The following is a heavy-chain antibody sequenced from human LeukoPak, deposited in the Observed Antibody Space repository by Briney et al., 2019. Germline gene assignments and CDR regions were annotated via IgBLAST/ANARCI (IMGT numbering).Heavy chain of an antibody. V-gene: IGHV4-59*01. CDR1: GGSISSYY. Sequence: SETLSLTCTVSGGSISSYYCSWIRQPPGKGLEWIGYIYNSGSTNYNPSLKSRVTISADTSKNQFPLKVSSVTAADTAVYYCAKSRYNWNTGYSYYMDVWGKGTTVTVSS. CDR2: IYNSGST. CDR3: AKSRYNWNTGYSYYMDV. J-gene: IGHJ6*03. D-gene: IGHD1-1*01.